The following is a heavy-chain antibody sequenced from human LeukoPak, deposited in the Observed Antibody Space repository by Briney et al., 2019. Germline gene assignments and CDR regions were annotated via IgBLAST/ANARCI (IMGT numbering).Heavy chain of an antibody. CDR1: GASTSSSGFY. Sequence: SETLSLTCTVSGASTSSSGFYWAWIRQPPGKGLEWIGSILYSGTTYYNPSLKGRVTISVDASKNQFSLNLSSLTAADTAVYFCARERNLAAAGYLFDSWGQGTLVIVSS. D-gene: IGHD6-13*01. CDR2: ILYSGTT. CDR3: ARERNLAAAGYLFDS. J-gene: IGHJ4*02. V-gene: IGHV4-39*07.